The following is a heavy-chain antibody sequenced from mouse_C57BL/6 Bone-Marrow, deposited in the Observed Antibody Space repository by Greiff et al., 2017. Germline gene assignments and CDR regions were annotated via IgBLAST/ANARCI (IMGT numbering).Heavy chain of an antibody. CDR1: GYTFTDYE. J-gene: IGHJ4*01. CDR3: TRGSESGDI. V-gene: IGHV1-15*01. CDR2: IDPETGGT. Sequence: QVHVKQSGAELVRPGASVTLSCKASGYTFTDYEMHWVKQTPVHGLEWIGAIDPETGGTAYNQKFKGKAILTADKASSTAYMELRSLTSEDSAVYYCTRGSESGDIWGQGTSVTVSS. D-gene: IGHD1-3*01.